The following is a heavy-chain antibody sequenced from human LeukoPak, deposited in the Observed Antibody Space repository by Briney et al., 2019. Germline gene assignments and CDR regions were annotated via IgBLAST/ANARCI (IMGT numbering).Heavy chain of an antibody. V-gene: IGHV3-7*01. CDR2: IKQDGSEK. J-gene: IGHJ3*02. Sequence: PGGSLRLSCAASGFTFSSYWMSWVRQAQGKWLEWVANIKQDGSEKYYVDSVKGRFTISRDNAKNSLYPQMNSLRAEDTAVYYCARDSNWNDAFDIWGQGTMVTVSS. CDR3: ARDSNWNDAFDI. D-gene: IGHD1-20*01. CDR1: GFTFSSYW.